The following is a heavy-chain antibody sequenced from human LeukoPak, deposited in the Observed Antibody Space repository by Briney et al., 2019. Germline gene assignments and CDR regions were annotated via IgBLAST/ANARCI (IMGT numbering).Heavy chain of an antibody. D-gene: IGHD3-10*01. V-gene: IGHV4-4*07. CDR3: ARLTMVSLFDY. CDR1: GGSISGYY. J-gene: IGHJ4*02. Sequence: SETLSLTCSVSGGSISGYYWTWIRQPAGKGLEWIGRVYTSGSTHYNPSLKTRLTMSVDTSKNQFSLKLSSVTAADTAVYYCARLTMVSLFDYWGQGTLVTVSS. CDR2: VYTSGST.